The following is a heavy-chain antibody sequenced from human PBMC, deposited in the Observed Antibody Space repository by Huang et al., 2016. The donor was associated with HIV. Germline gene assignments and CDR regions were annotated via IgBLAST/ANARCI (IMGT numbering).Heavy chain of an antibody. CDR2: IYYRWGT. J-gene: IGHJ3*02. Sequence: QVQLQESGPGLVKPSETLSLTCTVSGGSISSYYWSWIRPPPGKGLECIGYIYYRWGTNYNPPLKSRGTISVETSKNQFSLKLRSVTAADTAVYYCARGPSPWLQEAFDIWGQGTMVTVSS. CDR1: GGSISSYY. D-gene: IGHD5-12*01. CDR3: ARGPSPWLQEAFDI. V-gene: IGHV4-59*01.